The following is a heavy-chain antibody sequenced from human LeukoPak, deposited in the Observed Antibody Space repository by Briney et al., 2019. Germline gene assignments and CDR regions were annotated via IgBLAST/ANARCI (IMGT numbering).Heavy chain of an antibody. CDR2: ITSSGKTV. D-gene: IGHD2-15*01. V-gene: IGHV3-48*03. CDR1: GFXFSGYE. Sequence: PRGSLRLSCAASGFXFSGYEMNWVRQAPGKGLEWVSYITSSGKTVYYADSVKGRFTISRDNAKTSLYLQMNSLRAEDAAVYYCARESPHCSGVSCFFDYWGQGTLVTVSS. CDR3: ARESPHCSGVSCFFDY. J-gene: IGHJ4*02.